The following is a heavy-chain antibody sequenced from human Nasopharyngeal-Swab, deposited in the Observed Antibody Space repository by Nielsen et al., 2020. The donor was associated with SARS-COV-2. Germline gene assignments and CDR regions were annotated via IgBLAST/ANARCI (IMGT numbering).Heavy chain of an antibody. CDR2: IYYSGST. CDR3: ASGYSSGWYQIDY. Sequence: SETLSLTCTVSGGSISSYYWSWVRQAPGKGLEWIGYIYYSGSTNYNPSLKSRVTISVDTSKNQFSLKLSSVTAADTAVYYCASGYSSGWYQIDYWGQGTLVTVSS. J-gene: IGHJ4*02. V-gene: IGHV4-59*08. D-gene: IGHD6-19*01. CDR1: GGSISSYY.